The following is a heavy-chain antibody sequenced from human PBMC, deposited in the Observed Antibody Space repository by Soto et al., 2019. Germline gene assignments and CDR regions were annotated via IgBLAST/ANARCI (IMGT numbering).Heavy chain of an antibody. CDR1: GYTLTELS. D-gene: IGHD2-15*01. V-gene: IGHV1-24*01. CDR2: FDPEDGET. Sequence: QVQLVQSGAEVKKPGASVKVSCKVSGYTLTELSMHWVRQAPGKGLEWMGGFDPEDGETIYAQKFQGRVTMTEDTSTDTAYMELSSLRSEDTAVYYCATDRDCSGGSCYFWVGAFDIWGQGTMVTVSS. J-gene: IGHJ3*02. CDR3: ATDRDCSGGSCYFWVGAFDI.